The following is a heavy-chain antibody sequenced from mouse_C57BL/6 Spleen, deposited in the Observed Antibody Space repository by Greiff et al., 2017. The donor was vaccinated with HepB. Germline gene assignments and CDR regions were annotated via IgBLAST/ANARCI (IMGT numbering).Heavy chain of an antibody. CDR3: AEITTVVATDWYFDV. CDR2: ISYDGSN. V-gene: IGHV3-6*01. J-gene: IGHJ1*03. CDR1: GYSITSGYY. Sequence: ESGPGLVKPSQSLSLTCSVTGYSITSGYYWNWIRQFPGNKLEWMGYISYDGSNNYNPSLKNRISITRDTSKNQFFLKLNSVTTEDTATYYCAEITTVVATDWYFDVWGTGTTVTVSS. D-gene: IGHD1-1*01.